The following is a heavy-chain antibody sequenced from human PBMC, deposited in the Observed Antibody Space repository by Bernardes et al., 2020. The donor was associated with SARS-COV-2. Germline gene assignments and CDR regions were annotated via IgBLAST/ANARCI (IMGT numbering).Heavy chain of an antibody. CDR1: GFTVRSNY. Sequence: VGSLSLSCAASGFTVRSNYMSWVRQAPGKGLEWVSVIYSGGSTYYADSVKGRFTISRDNSKNTLYLQMNSLRAEDTAVYYCARDCGAAAARTCYYYYGMDVWGQGTTVTVSS. J-gene: IGHJ6*02. CDR2: IYSGGST. D-gene: IGHD6-13*01. CDR3: ARDCGAAAARTCYYYYGMDV. V-gene: IGHV3-66*02.